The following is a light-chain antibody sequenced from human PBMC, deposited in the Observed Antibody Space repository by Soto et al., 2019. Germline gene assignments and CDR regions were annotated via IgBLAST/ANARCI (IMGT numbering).Light chain of an antibody. Sequence: ENVLTQSPGTLALSPGERATLSCRASQSVSSNYLAWYQQKPGQAPRLLMYGASTRATGVPDRFSGSGSGTDFTLTISRLESEDFAVYYCQQYGSSPRTFGQGTKV. J-gene: IGKJ1*01. CDR3: QQYGSSPRT. CDR2: GAS. V-gene: IGKV3-20*01. CDR1: QSVSSNY.